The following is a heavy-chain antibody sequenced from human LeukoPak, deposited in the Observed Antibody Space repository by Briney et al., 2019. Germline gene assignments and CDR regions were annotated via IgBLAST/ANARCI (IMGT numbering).Heavy chain of an antibody. CDR2: ISYDGHNT. J-gene: IGHJ3*02. D-gene: IGHD3-10*01. V-gene: IGHV3-74*01. CDR1: GITLSNYW. Sequence: GGSLRLSCAASGITLSNYWIHWVRQAPGKGLMWVSRISYDGHNTNYADSVKGRFTISRDNAKNSLDLQMNSPRVDDTALYYCIKDGGEMHDAFDMWGQGTMVIVSS. CDR3: IKDGGEMHDAFDM.